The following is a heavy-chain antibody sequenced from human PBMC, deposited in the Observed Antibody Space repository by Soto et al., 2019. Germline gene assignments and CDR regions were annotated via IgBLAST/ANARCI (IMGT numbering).Heavy chain of an antibody. CDR2: IYTNEDT. V-gene: IGHV4-4*07. CDR3: ARDRIVFDGNDHRGGASDF. J-gene: IGHJ4*02. CDR1: GGSIINYY. Sequence: PSETLSLTCTVSGGSIINYYWSWIRQPADRGLEWIGRIYTNEDTNYSPSLKSRVGMSIDTSKNQFSLKLSSVTAADTAVYYCARDRIVFDGNDHRGGASDFWGQGTLVTVSS. D-gene: IGHD1-26*01.